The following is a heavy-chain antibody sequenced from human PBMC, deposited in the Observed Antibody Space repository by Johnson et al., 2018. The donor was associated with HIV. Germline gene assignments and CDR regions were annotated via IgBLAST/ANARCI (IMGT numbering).Heavy chain of an antibody. CDR1: GFTFSTYG. CDR3: AKPNSGYALGLGAFDI. D-gene: IGHD5-12*01. Sequence: QMLLVESGGGVVQPGRSLRLSCAASGFTFSTYGMHWVRQAPGKGLEWVAVMWYDGSNKYYADSVKGRFTISRDNSKNTLYLQMNSLRAEDTAVYYCAKPNSGYALGLGAFDIWGQGTMVTVSS. J-gene: IGHJ3*02. CDR2: MWYDGSNK. V-gene: IGHV3-33*06.